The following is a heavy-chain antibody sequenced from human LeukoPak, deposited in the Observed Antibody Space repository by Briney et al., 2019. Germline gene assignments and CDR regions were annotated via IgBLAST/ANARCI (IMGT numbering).Heavy chain of an antibody. J-gene: IGHJ4*02. CDR2: IIPIFGTA. CDR3: ARGEIERYCSSTSCYEGSGGLDY. V-gene: IGHV1-69*05. D-gene: IGHD2-2*01. Sequence: SVKVSCKASGGTFSSYAISWVRQAPGQGLEWMGGIIPIFGTANYAQKFQGRVTITTDESTSTAYMELRSLRSEDTAVYYCARGEIERYCSSTSCYEGSGGLDYWGQGTLVTVSS. CDR1: GGTFSSYA.